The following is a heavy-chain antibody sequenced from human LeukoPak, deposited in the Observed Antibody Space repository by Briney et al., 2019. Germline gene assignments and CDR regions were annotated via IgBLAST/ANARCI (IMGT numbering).Heavy chain of an antibody. CDR2: ISSNGGST. D-gene: IGHD2-2*01. J-gene: IGHJ3*02. CDR3: ASTLSYCSSTSCSRGRTGGAFDI. CDR1: GFTFSSYA. V-gene: IGHV3-64*01. Sequence: GSLRLSCAASGFTFSSYAMHWVRQAPGKGLEYVSAISSNGGSTYYANSVKGRFTISRDNSKNTLYLQMGSLRAEDMAVYYCASTLSYCSSTSCSRGRTGGAFDIWGQGTMVTVSS.